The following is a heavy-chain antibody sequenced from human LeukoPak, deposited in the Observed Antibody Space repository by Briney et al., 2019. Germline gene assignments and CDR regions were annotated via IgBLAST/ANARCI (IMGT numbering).Heavy chain of an antibody. CDR1: GGSINNYF. V-gene: IGHV4-4*07. CDR2: IYSNGIS. J-gene: IGHJ4*02. CDR3: ARAPGDYDSSGYYDY. D-gene: IGHD3-22*01. Sequence: SETLSLTCAVSGGSINNYFWSWVRQPAGKGLEWLGRIYSNGISYYNPSLKSRVTISVDTSKNQFSLKLSSATAADTAVYYCARAPGDYDSSGYYDYWGQGTLVTVSS.